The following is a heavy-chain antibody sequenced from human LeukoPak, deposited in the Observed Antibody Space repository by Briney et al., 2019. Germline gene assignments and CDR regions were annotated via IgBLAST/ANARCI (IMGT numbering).Heavy chain of an antibody. D-gene: IGHD3-10*01. CDR3: ARFMVRGVIWGRRYYFDY. CDR1: GDSFSGYY. Sequence: PSETLSLTCAVYGDSFSGYYWSWLRQPPGKGLEWIGEINHSGSTNYNPSLKSRVTISVDTSKNQFSLKLSSVTAADTAVYYCARFMVRGVIWGRRYYFDYWGQGTLVTVSS. CDR2: INHSGST. J-gene: IGHJ4*02. V-gene: IGHV4-34*01.